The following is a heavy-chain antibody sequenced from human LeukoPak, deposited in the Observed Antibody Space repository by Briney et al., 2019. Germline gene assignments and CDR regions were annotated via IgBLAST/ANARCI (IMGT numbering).Heavy chain of an antibody. J-gene: IGHJ4*02. V-gene: IGHV3-11*01. CDR3: ATNKGPRF. CDR2: ISGRGGSN. CDR1: GFSFSDYY. D-gene: IGHD1-1*01. Sequence: SGGSLRLSCATSGFSFSDYYMSWIRQAPGKGLEWVSYISGRGGSNYYAVSVKGRFTISRDNAEESLYLQMNSLRAEDTAVYYCATNKGPRFWGQRTLVSAS.